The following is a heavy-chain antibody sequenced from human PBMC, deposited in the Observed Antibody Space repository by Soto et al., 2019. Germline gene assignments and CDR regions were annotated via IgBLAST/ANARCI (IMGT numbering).Heavy chain of an antibody. J-gene: IGHJ4*02. Sequence: ASVKVSCKASGYTFTGYYMHWVRQAPGQGLEWMGWINPNSGGTNYAQKFQGRVTMTRDTSISTAYMELSRLRSDDTAVYYCSTTVITAPLFEYWGQGSVVTVSS. CDR2: INPNSGGT. CDR1: GYTFTGYY. V-gene: IGHV1-2*02. D-gene: IGHD1-20*01. CDR3: STTVITAPLFEY.